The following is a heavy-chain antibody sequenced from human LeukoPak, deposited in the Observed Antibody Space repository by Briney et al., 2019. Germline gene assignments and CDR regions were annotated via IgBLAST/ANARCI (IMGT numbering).Heavy chain of an antibody. D-gene: IGHD5-12*01. CDR3: VRTRLCSGYGLDY. CDR1: GGSISNSSYF. J-gene: IGHJ4*02. CDR2: VYYSGTT. Sequence: SETLSLTCTVSGGSISNSSYFWGWIRQPPGKGLEWIGSVYYSGTTYYNPSLKRRATISVETSKNQISLKLTSVTAADTAVYYCVRTRLCSGYGLDYWGQGPLVTVSS. V-gene: IGHV4-39*01.